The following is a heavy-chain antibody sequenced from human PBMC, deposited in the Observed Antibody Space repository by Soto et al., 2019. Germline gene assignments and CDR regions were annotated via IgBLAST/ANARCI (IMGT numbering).Heavy chain of an antibody. CDR3: AREGYSGYDTPFDY. CDR1: GGSISSGGYY. J-gene: IGHJ4*01. D-gene: IGHD5-12*01. CDR2: IYYSGRT. Sequence: QVQLQESGPGLVKPSQTLSLTCTVSGGSISSGGYYWSWIRQHPGKGLEWIGYIYYSGRTYYNPSLKSRVTISVDTSKNQFSLKLRSVTAADTAVYYCAREGYSGYDTPFDYWGHESLVTVSS. V-gene: IGHV4-31*03.